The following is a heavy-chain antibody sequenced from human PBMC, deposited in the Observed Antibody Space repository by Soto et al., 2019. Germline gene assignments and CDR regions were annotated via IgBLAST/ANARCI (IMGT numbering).Heavy chain of an antibody. Sequence: GGYLRLSCSASGFTFSIYAMHWVRQAPGKGLEYVSSISTNGGSTDYADYVKGIFTISRDNSKNTVYLQMSSLRVEDTAVYYCVKGEYYYDSSGYYPFDYWGQGT. D-gene: IGHD3-22*01. J-gene: IGHJ4*02. CDR1: GFTFSIYA. CDR2: ISTNGGST. V-gene: IGHV3-64D*06. CDR3: VKGEYYYDSSGYYPFDY.